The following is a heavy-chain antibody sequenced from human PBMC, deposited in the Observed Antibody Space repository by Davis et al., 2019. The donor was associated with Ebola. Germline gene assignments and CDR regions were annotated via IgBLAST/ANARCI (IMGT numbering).Heavy chain of an antibody. V-gene: IGHV3-23*01. D-gene: IGHD4-17*01. CDR3: AKVHPPTTVTTGWFGP. CDR2: ISVRSIT. Sequence: GESLKISCAASGFIFSSYAMSWVRQAPGKGLEWVSSISVRSITYHADSVKGRFTISRDNSKNTLYLQMNSLRAEDTAVNYCAKVHPPTTVTTGWFGPWGQGTLVTVSS. J-gene: IGHJ5*02. CDR1: GFIFSSYA.